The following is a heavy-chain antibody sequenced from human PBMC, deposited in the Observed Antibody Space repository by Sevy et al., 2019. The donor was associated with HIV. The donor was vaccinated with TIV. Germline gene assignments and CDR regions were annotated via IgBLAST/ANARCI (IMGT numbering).Heavy chain of an antibody. J-gene: IGHJ5*02. CDR1: GYTLSKLS. V-gene: IGHV1-24*01. CDR3: ATLGLRYGGGASCYQGDWFDP. Sequence: ASVKVSCKVSGYTLSKLSIHWVRQAPGKGLEWMGDSGPQHGETIYAQRFKGRVTMTDDTSTDTANMELSRMTCEDTAAYYCATLGLRYGGGASCYQGDWFDPWGQGTLVTVSS. CDR2: SGPQHGET. D-gene: IGHD2-15*01.